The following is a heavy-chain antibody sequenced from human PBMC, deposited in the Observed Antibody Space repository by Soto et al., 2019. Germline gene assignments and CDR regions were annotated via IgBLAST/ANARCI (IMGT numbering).Heavy chain of an antibody. J-gene: IGHJ3*02. Sequence: GGSLRLSCAASGFTFSSYGMHWVRQAPGKGLEWVAVIWYDGSNKYYADSVKGRFTISRDNSKNTLYLQMNSLRAEDTAVYYCARGIVVVVAATEGDAFDIWGQGTMVTVSS. V-gene: IGHV3-33*01. CDR2: IWYDGSNK. CDR3: ARGIVVVVAATEGDAFDI. D-gene: IGHD2-15*01. CDR1: GFTFSSYG.